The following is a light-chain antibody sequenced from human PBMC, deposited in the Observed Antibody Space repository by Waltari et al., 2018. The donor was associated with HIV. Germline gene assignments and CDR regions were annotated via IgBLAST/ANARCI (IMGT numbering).Light chain of an antibody. CDR3: QQRSNWPLT. CDR1: QSVSSN. CDR2: DAS. Sequence: EIVLTQSPGTLSVSPGERATLSCRASQSVSSNLAWYQQKPGQAPRLLIYDASNRATGIPARFSGSGSGTDFTLTISSLEAEDFAVYYCQQRSNWPLTFGGGTKVEIK. J-gene: IGKJ4*01. V-gene: IGKV3-11*01.